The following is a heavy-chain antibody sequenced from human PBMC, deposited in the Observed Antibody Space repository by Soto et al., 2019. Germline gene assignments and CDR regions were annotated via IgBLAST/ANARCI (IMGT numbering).Heavy chain of an antibody. CDR1: GESFSAYY. CDR3: VRFEERSPGSGPLADY. D-gene: IGHD3-10*01. CDR2: IHHTGDT. J-gene: IGHJ4*02. V-gene: IGHV4-34*01. Sequence: QVHVQQWGAGLLKPSETLSLTCGVYGESFSAYYWNWILQSPGKGLEWIGDIHHTGDTTYNPSLKSRITLLVDTSKNQFSLKLPSVTAADTDVYYCVRFEERSPGSGPLADYWGQGTLVTVSS.